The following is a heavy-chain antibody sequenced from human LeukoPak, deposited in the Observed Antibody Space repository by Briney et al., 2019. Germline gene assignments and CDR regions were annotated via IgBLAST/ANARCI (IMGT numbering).Heavy chain of an antibody. CDR1: GFSVSNNF. J-gene: IGHJ4*02. CDR3: AGVKMTTFDY. Sequence: GGFLRLSCAASGFSVSNNFMSWVRQAPGKGLEWVSVIYSDGSTYYAESVKGRFTISRDNSKNTLYLQVNSLRAEDTAVYYCAGVKMTTFDYWGQGTLVTVSS. D-gene: IGHD5-24*01. CDR2: IYSDGST. V-gene: IGHV3-66*01.